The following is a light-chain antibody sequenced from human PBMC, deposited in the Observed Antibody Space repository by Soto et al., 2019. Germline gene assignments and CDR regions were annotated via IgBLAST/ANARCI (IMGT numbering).Light chain of an antibody. J-gene: IGLJ1*01. Sequence: QSALTQPASVSGSPGQSITISCTGTSSNVGGYNYVSWYQQHPGTAPKLMIYEVSNRPSVASNRSSGSKSGNAASLTISGHKAEDEADYYGSSYTRSSSLVFGAGTKVTVL. CDR2: EVS. CDR1: SSNVGGYNY. CDR3: SSYTRSSSLV. V-gene: IGLV2-14*01.